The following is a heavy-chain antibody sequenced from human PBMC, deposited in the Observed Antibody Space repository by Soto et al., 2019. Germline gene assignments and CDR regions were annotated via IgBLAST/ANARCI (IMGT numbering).Heavy chain of an antibody. CDR2: IFYSGST. Sequence: SETLSLTCTVSGGSISSSSYYWGWIRQPPGKGLEWIGSIFYSGSTYYNPSLKSRVTISVDTSKNQFSLKLSSVTAADTAIYYCARHDGFSSGWVFDYWGHGTLVTVSS. J-gene: IGHJ4*01. V-gene: IGHV4-39*01. CDR3: ARHDGFSSGWVFDY. D-gene: IGHD6-19*01. CDR1: GGSISSSSYY.